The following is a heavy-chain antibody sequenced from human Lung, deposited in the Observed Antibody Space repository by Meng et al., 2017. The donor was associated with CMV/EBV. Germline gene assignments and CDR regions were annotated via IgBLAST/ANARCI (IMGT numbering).Heavy chain of an antibody. CDR1: GDSLSSNSAA. Sequence: QXXXLTXXISGDSLSSNSAAWNWIRQSPSRGLEWLGRTYYRSKWYNDYAVSVKSRITINPDTSKNQFSLQLNSVTPEETAVYYCARFGTVGAGSGVYFDYXGQGXLVTVSS. J-gene: IGHJ4*02. D-gene: IGHD3-10*01. CDR2: TYYRSKWYN. CDR3: ARFGTVGAGSGVYFDY. V-gene: IGHV6-1*01.